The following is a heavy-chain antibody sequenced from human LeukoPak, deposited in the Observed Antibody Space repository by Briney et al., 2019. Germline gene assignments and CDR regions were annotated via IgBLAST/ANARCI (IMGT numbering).Heavy chain of an antibody. Sequence: GGSLRLSCAASGFTFSRSWMSWVRQAPGKGLEWVANIKEDGTEKYYVDSVKGRFTISRDNAKNSLYLQMNSLRAEDTAVYYCARNEATIRLSYYYYYYMHVWGKGTTVTVSS. CDR3: ARNEATIRLSYYYYYYMHV. CDR1: GFTFSRSW. CDR2: IKEDGTEK. D-gene: IGHD5-24*01. V-gene: IGHV3-7*01. J-gene: IGHJ6*03.